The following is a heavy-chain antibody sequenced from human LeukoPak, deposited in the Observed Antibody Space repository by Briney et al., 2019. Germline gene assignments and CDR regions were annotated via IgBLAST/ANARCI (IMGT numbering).Heavy chain of an antibody. CDR2: ISSSGSTI. J-gene: IGHJ4*02. CDR1: GFTFSSYA. V-gene: IGHV3-11*04. D-gene: IGHD3-10*01. Sequence: GRSLRLSCAASGFTFSSYAMSWIRQAPGKGLEWVSYISSSGSTIYYADSVKGRFTISRDNAKNSLYLQMNSLRAEDTAVYYCARIYGSGSYRTYWGQGTLVTVSS. CDR3: ARIYGSGSYRTY.